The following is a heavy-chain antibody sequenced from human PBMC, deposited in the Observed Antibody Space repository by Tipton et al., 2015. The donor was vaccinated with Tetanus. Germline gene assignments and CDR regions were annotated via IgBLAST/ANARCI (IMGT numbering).Heavy chain of an antibody. D-gene: IGHD1-1*01. J-gene: IGHJ3*01. Sequence: SLRLSCAASGFTFSSFAMHWVRQAPGKGLEWVAVTSFDGSNRYYGESVRGRFTISRDNSKNTLYLQMSSLRPEDTAVYYCARDWTGTGVDDAFDLWGQGTVVTVSS. V-gene: IGHV3-30*03. CDR2: TSFDGSNR. CDR1: GFTFSSFA. CDR3: ARDWTGTGVDDAFDL.